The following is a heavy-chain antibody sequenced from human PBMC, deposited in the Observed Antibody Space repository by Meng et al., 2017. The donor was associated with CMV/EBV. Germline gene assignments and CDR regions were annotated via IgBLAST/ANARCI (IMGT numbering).Heavy chain of an antibody. D-gene: IGHD1-1*01. V-gene: IGHV3-30*02. CDR1: GFTFSSSN. CDR2: IWYDGSNK. J-gene: IGHJ4*02. Sequence: GGSLRLSCTASGFTFSSSNMHWVRQAPGKGLEWVAFIWYDGSNKYYADSVKGRFTISRDNSKNTLFLQMNSLRAEDTAMYYCATYWSADYWGQGTLVTVSS. CDR3: ATYWSADY.